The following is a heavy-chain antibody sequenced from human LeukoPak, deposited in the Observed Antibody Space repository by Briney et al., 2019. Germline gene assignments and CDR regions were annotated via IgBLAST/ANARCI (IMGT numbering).Heavy chain of an antibody. Sequence: ASVKVSCKASGYTFTSYDINWVRQATGQGLEWMGWMNPNSGNTGYAQKFQGRVTMTRNTSISTAYMELSRLRSDDTAVYYCARARCSTSCYYDWFDPWGQGTLVTVSS. CDR1: GYTFTSYD. CDR2: MNPNSGNT. V-gene: IGHV1-8*01. J-gene: IGHJ5*02. CDR3: ARARCSTSCYYDWFDP. D-gene: IGHD2-2*01.